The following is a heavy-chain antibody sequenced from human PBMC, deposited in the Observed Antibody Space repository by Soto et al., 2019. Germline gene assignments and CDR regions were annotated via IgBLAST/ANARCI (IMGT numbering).Heavy chain of an antibody. Sequence: QVHLVQSGVEVKTPGASVTVSCQASGYTFFTYDISWVRQAPGQGLEWMGWISTYSGDTKYAQKFQRRVTMTTETSTTTADLELRSLRSDDTAVYYCARHHGPTTAENWCDAGGQGTVVTVSS. CDR1: GYTFFTYD. CDR3: ARHHGPTTAENWCDA. D-gene: IGHD5-12*01. CDR2: ISTYSGDT. V-gene: IGHV1-18*01. J-gene: IGHJ5*02.